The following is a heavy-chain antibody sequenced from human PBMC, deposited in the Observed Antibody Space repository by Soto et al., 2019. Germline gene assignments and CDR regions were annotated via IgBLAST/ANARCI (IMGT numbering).Heavy chain of an antibody. Sequence: ASVKVSCKASGYTFTSYAMHWVRQAPGQRLEWMGWINAGNGNTKYSQKFQGRVTITRDTSASTAYMELSSLRSEDTAVYYCARDRVAAADDAFDIWGQGTMVTVSS. CDR3: ARDRVAAADDAFDI. D-gene: IGHD6-13*01. J-gene: IGHJ3*02. V-gene: IGHV1-3*01. CDR2: INAGNGNT. CDR1: GYTFTSYA.